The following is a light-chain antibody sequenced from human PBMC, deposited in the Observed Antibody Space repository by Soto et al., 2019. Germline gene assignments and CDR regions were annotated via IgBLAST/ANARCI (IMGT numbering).Light chain of an antibody. CDR2: KAS. CDR1: QSIRSW. Sequence: DIQMTQSPSTLSASAGDRVTITCRASQSIRSWLAWYKQKPGKAPKLLIYKASSLASGVPSRFSGSGSGTDFTLTISSLQPDDFATYYLQQDNSYSPYTFGQGTKLEIK. CDR3: QQDNSYSPYT. J-gene: IGKJ2*01. V-gene: IGKV1-5*03.